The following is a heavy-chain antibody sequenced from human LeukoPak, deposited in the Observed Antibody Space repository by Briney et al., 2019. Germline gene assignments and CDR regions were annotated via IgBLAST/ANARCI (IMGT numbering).Heavy chain of an antibody. CDR1: GGSISSSSYY. Sequence: SETLSLTCTVSGGSISSSSYYWGWIRQPPGKGLERIGSIYYSGSTYYNPSLKSRVTISVDTSKNQFSLKLSSVTAADTAVYYCARQTYYDILTGSEFDYWGQGTLVTVSS. CDR3: ARQTYYDILTGSEFDY. V-gene: IGHV4-39*01. D-gene: IGHD3-9*01. CDR2: IYYSGST. J-gene: IGHJ4*02.